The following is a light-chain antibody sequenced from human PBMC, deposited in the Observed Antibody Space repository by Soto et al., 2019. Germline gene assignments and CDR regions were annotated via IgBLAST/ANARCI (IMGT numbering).Light chain of an antibody. V-gene: IGLV1-44*01. Sequence: QSVLTQPPSASGTPGQRVTISCSGSSSNIGSNTVNWYQQLPGTAPKLGIYNNNQRPSGVPDRFSGSKSGTSASLAISGLQSEDEADYYCAAWDDSLNGYVVFGGGTQLTVL. CDR3: AAWDDSLNGYVV. CDR1: SSNIGSNT. CDR2: NNN. J-gene: IGLJ2*01.